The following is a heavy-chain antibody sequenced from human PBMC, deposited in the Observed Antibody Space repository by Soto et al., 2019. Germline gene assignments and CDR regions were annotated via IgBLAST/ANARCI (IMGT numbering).Heavy chain of an antibody. V-gene: IGHV4-34*01. D-gene: IGHD5-12*01. CDR3: AGAYGGYADY. J-gene: IGHJ4*02. CDR1: GTSFNSYY. CDR2: ITYAGSS. Sequence: SETLSLTCAVSGTSFNSYYWSWIRQPPGKGLEWIGEITYAGSSKYNPSLKSRVTISVDTSKNQFSLKMSSVTAADTAVYYCAGAYGGYADYWGQGALVT.